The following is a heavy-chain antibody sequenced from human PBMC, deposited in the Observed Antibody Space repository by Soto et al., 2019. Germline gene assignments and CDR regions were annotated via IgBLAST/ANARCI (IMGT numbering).Heavy chain of an antibody. J-gene: IGHJ5*02. D-gene: IGHD2-8*01. V-gene: IGHV4-59*01. CDR1: GGSISSYY. Sequence: PSETLSLTCTVSGGSISSYYWSWIRQPPGKGLEWIGYIYYSGSTNYNPSLKSRVTISVDTSKNQFSLKLSSVTAADTAVYYCARKQGSTNAYNWFDPWGQGTLVTVSS. CDR3: ARKQGSTNAYNWFDP. CDR2: IYYSGST.